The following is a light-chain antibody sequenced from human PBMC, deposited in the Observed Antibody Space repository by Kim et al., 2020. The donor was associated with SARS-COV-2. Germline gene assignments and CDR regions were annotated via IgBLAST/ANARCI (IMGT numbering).Light chain of an antibody. J-gene: IGLJ2*01. Sequence: SVSPGQTASITCSGDKLGDKYACWYQQKPGQSPVLVIYQDSQRPSGIPERFSSSNSGNTATLTISGTQAMEEADYYCQAWDSSTAVFGGGTKLTVL. CDR1: KLGDKY. CDR3: QAWDSSTAV. CDR2: QDS. V-gene: IGLV3-1*01.